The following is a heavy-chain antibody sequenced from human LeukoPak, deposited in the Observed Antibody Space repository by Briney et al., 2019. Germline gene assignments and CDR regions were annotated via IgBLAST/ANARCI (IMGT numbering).Heavy chain of an antibody. J-gene: IGHJ4*02. CDR3: ARSIPYGTTWYGRSDY. CDR1: GFPFSSYS. Sequence: GGSLRLSCAASGFPFSSYSMTWVRQAPGKGLEWVANIKPDGTTKFYVDSVKGRFTISRDNALNSLYLQMSSLRAEDTAIYYCARSIPYGTTWYGRSDYWGQGTLVTVSS. CDR2: IKPDGTTK. D-gene: IGHD6-13*01. V-gene: IGHV3-7*03.